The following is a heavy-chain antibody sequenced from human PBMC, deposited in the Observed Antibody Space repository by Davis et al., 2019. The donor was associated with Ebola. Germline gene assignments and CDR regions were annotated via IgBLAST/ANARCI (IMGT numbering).Heavy chain of an antibody. V-gene: IGHV3-66*02. CDR2: IYSGGST. J-gene: IGHJ4*02. D-gene: IGHD3-9*01. CDR1: GFTVSSNY. Sequence: GGSLRLSCAASGFTVSSNYMSWVRQAPGKGLEWVSVIYSGGSTYYADSVKGRFTISRDNSKNTLYLQMNSLRAEDTAVYYCAKEGYDILTGYLYYFDYWGQGTLVTVSS. CDR3: AKEGYDILTGYLYYFDY.